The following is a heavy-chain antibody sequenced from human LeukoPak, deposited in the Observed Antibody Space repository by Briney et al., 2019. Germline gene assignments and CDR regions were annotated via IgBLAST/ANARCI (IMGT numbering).Heavy chain of an antibody. J-gene: IGHJ5*02. Sequence: LRLSCAASGFTFSNYDMSWIRQPPGKGLEWIGSIYYSGSTYYNPSLKSRVTISVDTSKNQFSLKLSSVTAADTAVYYCARASVVAAGGPWFDPWGQGTLVTVSS. CDR1: GFTFSNYD. CDR3: ARASVVAAGGPWFDP. V-gene: IGHV4-30-4*01. CDR2: IYYSGST. D-gene: IGHD2-15*01.